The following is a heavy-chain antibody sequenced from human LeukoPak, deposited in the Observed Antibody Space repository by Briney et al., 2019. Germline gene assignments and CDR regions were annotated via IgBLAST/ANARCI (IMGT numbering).Heavy chain of an antibody. D-gene: IGHD6-13*01. Sequence: RGSLRLSCAASGFTFSSYSMNWVRQAPGKGLDWVSSISSSSSYIYYADSVKGRFTISRDNAKNSLYLQMNSLRTEDTAVYYCARGPSTSSSWPNWFDHWGQGTLVTVSS. J-gene: IGHJ5*02. V-gene: IGHV3-21*01. CDR3: ARGPSTSSSWPNWFDH. CDR1: GFTFSSYS. CDR2: ISSSSSYI.